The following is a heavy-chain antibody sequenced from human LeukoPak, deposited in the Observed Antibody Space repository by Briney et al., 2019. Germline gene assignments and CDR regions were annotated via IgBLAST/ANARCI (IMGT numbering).Heavy chain of an antibody. J-gene: IGHJ4*02. V-gene: IGHV1-2*02. CDR3: ARDHNSENWGSLGK. D-gene: IGHD7-27*01. CDR1: GYTFSSYG. Sequence: ASVKVSCKASGYTFSSYGISWVRQAPGQGLEWMGWIDPNSGGTNYAQNFQGRVTMTRDTSISTAYMELSRLRSDDTAVYYCARDHNSENWGSLGKWGQGTLVTVSS. CDR2: IDPNSGGT.